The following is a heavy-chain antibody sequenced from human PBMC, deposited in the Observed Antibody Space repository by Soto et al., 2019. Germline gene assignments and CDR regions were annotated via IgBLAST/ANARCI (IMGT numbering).Heavy chain of an antibody. Sequence: PSETLSLTCAVSGGSVSGGGYSWSWILQPPGKGLEWIGYMYYSGSAYYNPSLKSRVTISVDRSKNQFSLMLSSVTAADTAVYYCAREIGFSGALDYWGQGTLVTVSS. CDR1: GGSVSGGGYS. CDR2: MYYSGSA. J-gene: IGHJ4*02. CDR3: AREIGFSGALDY. V-gene: IGHV4-30-2*01. D-gene: IGHD1-26*01.